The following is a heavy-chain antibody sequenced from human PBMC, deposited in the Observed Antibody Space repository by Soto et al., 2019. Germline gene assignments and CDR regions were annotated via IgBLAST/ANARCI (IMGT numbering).Heavy chain of an antibody. D-gene: IGHD1-1*01. J-gene: IGHJ4*02. CDR1: GGSISSYY. CDR3: ARQTGLQRAAFDY. V-gene: IGHV4-59*08. CDR2: IYYSGST. Sequence: SETLSLTCTVSGGSISSYYWSWIRQPPGKGLEWIGYIYYSGSTNYNPSLKSRVTISVDTSKNQFSLKLSSVTAADTAVYYCARQTGLQRAAFDYWGQGTLVTVSS.